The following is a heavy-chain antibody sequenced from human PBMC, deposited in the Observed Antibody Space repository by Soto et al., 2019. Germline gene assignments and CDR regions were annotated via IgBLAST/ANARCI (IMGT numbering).Heavy chain of an antibody. V-gene: IGHV1-69*02. CDR2: IIPILDIP. CDR3: ASHFTGVLVLGASPPGGDNYGWDV. Sequence: QVQLVQSGAEVKKPGSSVKVSCKASGGTFSRYTFTWVRQAPGQGLEWMGRIIPILDIPNYAQNFQGRVTNTAEKSQSTAYLELSSLTSDDTAVYYCASHFTGVLVLGASPPGGDNYGWDVWGQGTTVTVSS. J-gene: IGHJ6*02. CDR1: GGTFSRYT. D-gene: IGHD2-15*01.